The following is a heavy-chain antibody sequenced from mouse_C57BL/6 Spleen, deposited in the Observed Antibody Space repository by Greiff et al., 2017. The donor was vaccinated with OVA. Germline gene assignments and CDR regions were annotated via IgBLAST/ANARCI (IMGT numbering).Heavy chain of an antibody. J-gene: IGHJ3*01. D-gene: IGHD4-1*01. Sequence: EVSMPHAVPELVKPGASVKISCKASGYTFTDYYMNWVKQSHGKSLEWIGDINPNNGGTSYNQKFKGKATLTVDKSSSTAYMELRSLTSEDSAVYYCARSGTGPWFAYWGQGTLVTVSA. CDR1: GYTFTDYY. V-gene: IGHV1-26*01. CDR2: INPNNGGT. CDR3: ARSGTGPWFAY.